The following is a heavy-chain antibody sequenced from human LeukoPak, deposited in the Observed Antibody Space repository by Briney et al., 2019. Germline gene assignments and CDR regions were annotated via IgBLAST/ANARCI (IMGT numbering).Heavy chain of an antibody. CDR2: ISYDGSNK. Sequence: GRSLRLSCAASGFTFSSYAMHWVRQAPGKGLEWVAVISYDGSNKYYADSVKGRFTISRDNSKNTLYLQMNSLRAEDTAVYYCARDRHRSSAWGFDYWGQGALVTASS. V-gene: IGHV3-30-3*01. CDR3: ARDRHRSSAWGFDY. D-gene: IGHD6-6*01. J-gene: IGHJ4*02. CDR1: GFTFSSYA.